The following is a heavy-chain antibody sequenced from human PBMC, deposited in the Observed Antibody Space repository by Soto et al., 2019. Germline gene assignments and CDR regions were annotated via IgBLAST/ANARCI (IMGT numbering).Heavy chain of an antibody. Sequence: ESGGGLVQPGGSLRLSCAASGVTFSTFAMNWVRQAPGKGLEWVSTISNTGGGTFYAASVKGRFTISRDNSKNTLYLQMHSLRADDSAMYFCAIGRHRTSGSNTWFDPWGRGTQVTVSS. CDR1: GVTFSTFA. J-gene: IGHJ5*02. CDR3: AIGRHRTSGSNTWFDP. V-gene: IGHV3-23*01. D-gene: IGHD3-22*01. CDR2: ISNTGGGT.